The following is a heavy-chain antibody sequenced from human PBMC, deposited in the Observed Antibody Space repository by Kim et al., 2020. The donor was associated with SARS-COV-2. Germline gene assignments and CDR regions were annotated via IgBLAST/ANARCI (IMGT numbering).Heavy chain of an antibody. D-gene: IGHD7-27*01. CDR3: AKLGQTGTGVDEAFG. CDR1: GFTFTSYA. V-gene: IGHV3-23*01. CDR2: VSGSGGRT. Sequence: GGSLRLSCAASGFTFTSYAIRWVRQAPGKGPEWISAVSGSGGRTYYADSVKDRFTISRDNSKNTLYLQLNSLRAEDTAVYYCAKLGQTGTGVDEAFG. J-gene: IGHJ3*02.